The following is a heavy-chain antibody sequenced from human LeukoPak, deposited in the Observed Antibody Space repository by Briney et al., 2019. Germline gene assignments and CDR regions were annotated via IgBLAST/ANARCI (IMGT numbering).Heavy chain of an antibody. Sequence: SETLSLTCAVYGGSFSGYYWSWIRQPPGKGLEWIGEINHSGSTNYNPSLKSRVTISVDTSKNQFSLKLSSVTAADTAVYCCARATYSSREVRAFDIWGQGTMVTVSS. J-gene: IGHJ3*02. D-gene: IGHD6-13*01. CDR2: INHSGST. CDR1: GGSFSGYY. V-gene: IGHV4-34*01. CDR3: ARATYSSREVRAFDI.